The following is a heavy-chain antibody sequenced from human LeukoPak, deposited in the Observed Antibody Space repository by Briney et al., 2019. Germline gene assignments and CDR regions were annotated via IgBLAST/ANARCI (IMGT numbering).Heavy chain of an antibody. D-gene: IGHD3-22*01. CDR1: VGTFSSYA. CDR2: IIPIFGTA. Sequence: SVKVSCKASVGTFSSYAISWVRQAPGQGLEWMGGIIPIFGTANYAHKFQGRVTITTDESTSTAYMELRSLRSEDTAVYYCARASSGYYYTLGFDYWGQGTLVTVSS. CDR3: ARASSGYYYTLGFDY. V-gene: IGHV1-69*05. J-gene: IGHJ4*02.